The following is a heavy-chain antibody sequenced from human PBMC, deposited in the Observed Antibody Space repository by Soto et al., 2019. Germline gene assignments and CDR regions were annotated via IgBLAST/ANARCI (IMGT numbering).Heavy chain of an antibody. D-gene: IGHD6-13*01. J-gene: IGHJ4*01. Sequence: GGCMRLSCAASRFTVSSSGVDVVRQAPGKGLEWVAVIWYDGSNKYYADSVKGRFTISRDNSKNTLYLQMNSLRAEDTAVYYCAISWGISPTNYPGQGPLVTVSS. V-gene: IGHV3-33*01. CDR1: RFTVSSSG. CDR3: AISWGISPTNY. CDR2: IWYDGSNK.